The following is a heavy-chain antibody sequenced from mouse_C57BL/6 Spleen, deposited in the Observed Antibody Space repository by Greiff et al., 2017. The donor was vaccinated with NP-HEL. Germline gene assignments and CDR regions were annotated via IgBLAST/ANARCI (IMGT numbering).Heavy chain of an antibody. CDR1: GFTFSDYG. Sequence: DVMLVESGGGLVKPGGSLKLSCAASGFTFSDYGMHWVRQAPEKGLEWVAYISSGSSTIYYADTVKGRFTISRDNAKNTLFLQMTSLRSEDTAMYYCARAAYYSNSHAMDYWGQGTSVTVSS. CDR3: ARAAYYSNSHAMDY. J-gene: IGHJ4*01. CDR2: ISSGSSTI. V-gene: IGHV5-17*01. D-gene: IGHD2-5*01.